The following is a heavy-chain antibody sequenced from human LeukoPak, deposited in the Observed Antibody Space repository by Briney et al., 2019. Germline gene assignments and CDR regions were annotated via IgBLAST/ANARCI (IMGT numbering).Heavy chain of an antibody. D-gene: IGHD1-1*01. CDR3: AKDRPAYSHDNGHYWRRDGDC. V-gene: IGHV3-23*01. CDR1: GFTFSIYA. J-gene: IGHJ4*02. CDR2: TSSGGELT. Sequence: GGSLRLSCAASGFTFSIYAMSWVRQGTGKGLEWVSSTSSGGELTFYADSVKGRFTIPRDNSKNTLYLQMNSLRAEDTAVYYSAKDRPAYSHDNGHYWRRDGDCWGQGILVTVSS.